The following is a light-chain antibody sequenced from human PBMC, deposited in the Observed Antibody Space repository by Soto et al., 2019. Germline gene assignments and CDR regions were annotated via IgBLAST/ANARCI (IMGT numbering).Light chain of an antibody. J-gene: IGLJ1*01. CDR2: EVS. CDR1: SSDIGTYEY. V-gene: IGLV2-14*01. CDR3: NSMTTSTSTRFV. Sequence: QSALTQPASVSGSPGQSITISCAGSSSDIGTYEYVSWYQQYPGKAPKLMIYEVSYRPSGVSNRFSGSKSGNTASLTISGLQAEDEGDYYCNSMTTSTSTRFVFGTGTKVTVL.